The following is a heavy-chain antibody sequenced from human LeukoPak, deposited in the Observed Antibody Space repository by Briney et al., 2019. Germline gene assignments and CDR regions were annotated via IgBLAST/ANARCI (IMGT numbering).Heavy chain of an antibody. CDR3: AHGRGSSGWSQGYFDY. V-gene: IGHV2-5*02. Sequence: YGPTLVKPTQTLTLTCTFSGLSLSTSGVGVGWIRQPPAKALAWLALIYWDDDKLYSPTLKTRLTITKDTSKNQVALTTTTMDPGDPATYYCAHGRGSSGWSQGYFDYWGQGTLVTVSS. CDR1: GLSLSTSGVG. J-gene: IGHJ4*02. CDR2: IYWDDDK. D-gene: IGHD6-19*01.